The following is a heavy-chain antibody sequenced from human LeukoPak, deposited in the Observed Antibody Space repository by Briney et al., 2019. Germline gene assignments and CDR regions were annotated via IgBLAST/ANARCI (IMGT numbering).Heavy chain of an antibody. CDR2: VYYSGTT. J-gene: IGHJ3*01. Sequence: SETLSLTCTVSGGALSDFYWGWIRQSPGKGLECIAYVYYSGTTYYNPSLKSRVTISVDTPKNQFSLKLYSVTAADAAVYYCAREWSAFDFWGQGTMVTVSS. V-gene: IGHV4-59*01. CDR3: AREWSAFDF. D-gene: IGHD3-3*01. CDR1: GGALSDFY.